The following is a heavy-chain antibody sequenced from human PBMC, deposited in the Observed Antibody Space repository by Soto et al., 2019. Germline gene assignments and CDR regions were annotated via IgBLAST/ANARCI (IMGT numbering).Heavy chain of an antibody. CDR1: GGTFSSYA. CDR2: IIPIFGTA. J-gene: IGHJ5*02. V-gene: IGHV1-69*06. D-gene: IGHD4-17*01. Sequence: QVQLVQSGAEVKKPGSSVKVSCKASGGTFSSYAISWVRQAPGQGLEWMGGIIPIFGTANYVQKFQGRVTITADKSTSTAYMELSSLRSEDTAVYYCARRVATVTLNWFDPWGQGTLVTVSS. CDR3: ARRVATVTLNWFDP.